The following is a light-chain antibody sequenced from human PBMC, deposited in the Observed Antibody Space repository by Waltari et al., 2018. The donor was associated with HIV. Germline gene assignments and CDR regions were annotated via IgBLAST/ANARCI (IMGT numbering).Light chain of an antibody. J-gene: IGKJ4*01. V-gene: IGKV1-9*01. CDR2: STS. Sequence: DSQLTQSPAFRSASVGGRVAITCRTSQGISHFLAWYQLKPGKASKLLIYSTSTLYSGVPSRFSGSGSGTEFTLTISRLQPEDLATYYCQQVNRSPLTFGGGTKVEIK. CDR3: QQVNRSPLT. CDR1: QGISHF.